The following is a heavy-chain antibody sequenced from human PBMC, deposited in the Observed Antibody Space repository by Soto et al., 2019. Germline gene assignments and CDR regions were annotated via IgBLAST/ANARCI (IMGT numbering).Heavy chain of an antibody. V-gene: IGHV1-69*13. J-gene: IGHJ6*02. CDR3: ARGGARGGTSYYCYYYGMDV. D-gene: IGHD3-16*01. CDR2: IIPIFGTA. CDR1: GGTFSSYA. Sequence: SVKVSCKASGGTFSSYAISWVRQAPGQGLEWMGGIIPIFGTANYAQKFQGRVTITADESTSTAYMELSSLRSEDTAVYYCARGGARGGTSYYCYYYGMDVWGQGTTVTVSS.